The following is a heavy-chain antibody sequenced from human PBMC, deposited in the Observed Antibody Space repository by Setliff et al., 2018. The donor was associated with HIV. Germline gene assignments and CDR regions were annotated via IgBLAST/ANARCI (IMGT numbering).Heavy chain of an antibody. CDR1: GGTFSNHA. CDR2: IIPIFGST. J-gene: IGHJ2*01. Sequence: SVKVSCKASGGTFSNHAISWVRQAPGQGLEWMGGIIPIFGSTKYAQKFQDRVTITADESTYTADMELSSLRSEDTAVYYCARDDNYYDSVSLYSDWYFDLWGRGTLVTVSS. D-gene: IGHD3-10*01. V-gene: IGHV1-69*13. CDR3: ARDDNYYDSVSLYSDWYFDL.